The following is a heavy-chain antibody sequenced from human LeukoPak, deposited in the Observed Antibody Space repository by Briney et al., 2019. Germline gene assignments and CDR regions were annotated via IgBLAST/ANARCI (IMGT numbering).Heavy chain of an antibody. D-gene: IGHD3-22*01. V-gene: IGHV1-2*02. CDR3: ARVSINYDSSGYSFPAPYY. J-gene: IGHJ4*02. Sequence: ASVKVSCKASGYTYTDYYIHWLRQAPGHGLEWMGWIHPNSGAKNYAQKLQGRVTVTRDTSVSTAYMELSRLTSDDTAVYYCARVSINYDSSGYSFPAPYYWGQGTLVTVSS. CDR2: IHPNSGAK. CDR1: GYTYTDYY.